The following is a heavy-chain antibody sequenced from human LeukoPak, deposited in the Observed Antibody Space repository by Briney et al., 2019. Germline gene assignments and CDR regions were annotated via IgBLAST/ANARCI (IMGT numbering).Heavy chain of an antibody. J-gene: IGHJ4*02. CDR1: GFTFSSYE. CDR2: ISSSGSTI. V-gene: IGHV3-48*03. Sequence: GGSLRLSCAASGFTFSSYEMNWVRQAPGKGLEWVPYISSSGSTIYYADSVKGRFTISRDNAKNSLYLQMNSLRAEDTAVYYCASPRGYSYDHFDYWGQGTLVTVSS. D-gene: IGHD5-18*01. CDR3: ASPRGYSYDHFDY.